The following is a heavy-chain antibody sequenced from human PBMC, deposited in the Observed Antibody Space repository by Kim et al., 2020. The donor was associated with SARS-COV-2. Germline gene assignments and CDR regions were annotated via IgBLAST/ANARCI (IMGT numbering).Heavy chain of an antibody. Sequence: SVKVSCKVSGGPFSSHSVSWLRQAPGQGPEWLGSIIPFFGKADYAHKFQGRLTITADESTNTVFMELSSLTADDTAAYYCSRRAVVNAVDFFDHWGQGT. J-gene: IGHJ4*02. CDR3: SRRAVVNAVDFFDH. CDR2: IIPFFGKA. D-gene: IGHD2-21*01. CDR1: GGPFSSHS. V-gene: IGHV1-69*13.